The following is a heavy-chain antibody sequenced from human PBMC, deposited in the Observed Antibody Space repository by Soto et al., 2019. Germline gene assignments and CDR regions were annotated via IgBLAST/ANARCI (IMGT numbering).Heavy chain of an antibody. D-gene: IGHD2-2*01. CDR3: AKGGIAYAECES. CDR2: INYDGGEE. J-gene: IGHJ4*02. Sequence: EVQLVESGGGLVQPGGSLTLSCAGSGFRFSNYWMSWVRQAPGKGLEWVANINYDGGEEYYVDSVKGRFTISRDNAENSLLLQMNSLRADDTAMYYCAKGGIAYAECESWGQGTLVTVSS. CDR1: GFRFSNYW. V-gene: IGHV3-7*01.